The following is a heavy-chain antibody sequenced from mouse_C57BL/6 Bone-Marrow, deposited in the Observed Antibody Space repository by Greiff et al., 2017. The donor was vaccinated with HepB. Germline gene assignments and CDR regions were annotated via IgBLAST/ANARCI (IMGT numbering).Heavy chain of an antibody. CDR1: GYTFTSYW. D-gene: IGHD1-1*02. CDR3: ARVGIWDVIGY. V-gene: IGHV1-69*01. J-gene: IGHJ2*01. Sequence: QVQLQQPGAELVMPGASVKLSCKASGYTFTSYWMHWVKQRPGQGLEWIGEIDPSDSYTNYNQKFKGKSTLTVDKSSSTAYMQLSSLTSEDSAVYYCARVGIWDVIGYWGQGTTLTVSS. CDR2: IDPSDSYT.